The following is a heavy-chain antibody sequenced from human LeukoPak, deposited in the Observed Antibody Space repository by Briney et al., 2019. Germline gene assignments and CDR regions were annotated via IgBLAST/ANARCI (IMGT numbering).Heavy chain of an antibody. J-gene: IGHJ4*02. CDR3: ARGGSGWSNFDY. Sequence: PGGSLRLSCAASGFTFSSYDLHWVRQPTGKGLEWVSAIGPAGDTYYPGSVKGRFTIFRENAKNSLYLQMNSLRAEDTAVYYCARGGSGWSNFDYWGQGTLVTVSS. CDR1: GFTFSSYD. D-gene: IGHD6-19*01. V-gene: IGHV3-13*01. CDR2: IGPAGDT.